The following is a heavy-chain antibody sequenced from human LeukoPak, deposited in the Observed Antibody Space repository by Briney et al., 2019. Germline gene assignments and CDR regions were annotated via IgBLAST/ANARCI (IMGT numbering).Heavy chain of an antibody. CDR1: GGTFSSYA. V-gene: IGHV1-69*13. J-gene: IGHJ4*02. D-gene: IGHD3-3*01. CDR2: IIPIFGTA. Sequence: SVKVSCKASGGTFSSYAISWVRQAPGQGLEWMGGIIPIFGTANYAQKFQGRVTITADESTSTAYMELSSLRSEDTAVYYCARDPHYDFWSGYYFIGYFNYWGQGTLVTVSS. CDR3: ARDPHYDFWSGYYFIGYFNY.